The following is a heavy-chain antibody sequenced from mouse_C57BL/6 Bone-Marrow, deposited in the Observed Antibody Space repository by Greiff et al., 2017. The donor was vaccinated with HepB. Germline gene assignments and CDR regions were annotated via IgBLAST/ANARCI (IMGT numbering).Heavy chain of an antibody. CDR3: ARDQRWLLVDLYFDV. D-gene: IGHD2-3*01. Sequence: EVKLMESEGGLVQPGSSMKLSCTASGFTFSDYYMAWVRQVPEKGLEWVANINYDGSSTYYLDSLKSRFIISRDNAKNILYLQMSSLKSEDTATYYCARDQRWLLVDLYFDVWGTGTTVTVSS. V-gene: IGHV5-16*01. CDR2: INYDGSST. J-gene: IGHJ1*03. CDR1: GFTFSDYY.